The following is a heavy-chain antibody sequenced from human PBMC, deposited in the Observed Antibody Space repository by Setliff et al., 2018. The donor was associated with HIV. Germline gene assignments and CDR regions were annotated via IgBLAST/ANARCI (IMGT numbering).Heavy chain of an antibody. D-gene: IGHD3-16*01. CDR1: GESFSRYY. V-gene: IGHV4-34*01. J-gene: IGHJ4*02. CDR2: INHSAFT. Sequence: ASETLSLTCAVYGESFSRYYFTWIRQAPGRGLEWIGEINHSAFTKYNPSLASRVTMSIDTSKNQFSLLLSSVTAADTAMYFCARRPGGITRARLDNWGQGTLVTV. CDR3: ARRPGGITRARLDN.